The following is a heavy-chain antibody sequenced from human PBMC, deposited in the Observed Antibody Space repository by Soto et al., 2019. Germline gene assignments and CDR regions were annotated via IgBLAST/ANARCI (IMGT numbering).Heavy chain of an antibody. V-gene: IGHV6-1*01. J-gene: IGHJ6*02. Sequence: PSQTLSLTCVGSGDTVSSNSVAWNWVRQSPSRGLEWLGRTYYRSRWYSDYAVSVRSRIDINADTSKNQVSLQLNSVTPEDTAVYYCARSEEDSDYYYYGMDVWGQGTTVTV. CDR3: ARSEEDSDYYYYGMDV. CDR2: TYYRSRWYS. D-gene: IGHD2-15*01. CDR1: GDTVSSNSVA.